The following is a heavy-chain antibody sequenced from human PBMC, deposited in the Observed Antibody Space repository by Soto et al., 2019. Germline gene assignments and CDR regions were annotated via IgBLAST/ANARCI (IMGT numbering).Heavy chain of an antibody. CDR3: ARVRVGATTFADY. CDR1: GGTFSSYT. J-gene: IGHJ4*02. D-gene: IGHD1-26*01. V-gene: IGHV1-69*02. Sequence: QVQLVQSGAEVKKPGSSVKVSCKASGGTFSSYTISWVRQAPGQGLEWMGRIIPILGIANYAQKFQGRVTITADKSTSTAYMELSSLRSEDTAVYYCARVRVGATTFADYWGQGTLVTVSS. CDR2: IIPILGIA.